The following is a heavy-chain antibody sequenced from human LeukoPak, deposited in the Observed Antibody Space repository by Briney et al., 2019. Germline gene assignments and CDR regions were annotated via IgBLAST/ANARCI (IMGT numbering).Heavy chain of an antibody. J-gene: IGHJ4*02. V-gene: IGHV1-2*02. D-gene: IGHD3-10*01. CDR3: ARDRGTYYYGSGSYYTKQARKYYFDY. CDR1: GYTFTGYY. CDR2: INPNSGGT. Sequence: ASVKVSCKASGYTFTGYYMRWVRQAPGQGLEWMGWINPNSGGTNYAQKFQGRVTMTRDTSISTAYMELSRLRSDDTAVYYCARDRGTYYYGSGSYYTKQARKYYFDYWGQGTLVTVSS.